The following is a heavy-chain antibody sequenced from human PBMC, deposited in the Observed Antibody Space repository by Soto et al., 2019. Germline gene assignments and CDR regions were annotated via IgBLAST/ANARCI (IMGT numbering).Heavy chain of an antibody. V-gene: IGHV1-2*02. Sequence: ASVKVSCKASGYTFTGYYMHWVRQAPGQGLEWMGWINPNSGGTNYAQTFQGRVTMTRDTSISTAYMELSRLRSDDTAVYYCARREGFTFGGVIVKGYYYCGMDVWGQGTTVTVSS. CDR2: INPNSGGT. CDR1: GYTFTGYY. J-gene: IGHJ6*02. CDR3: ARREGFTFGGVIVKGYYYCGMDV. D-gene: IGHD3-16*02.